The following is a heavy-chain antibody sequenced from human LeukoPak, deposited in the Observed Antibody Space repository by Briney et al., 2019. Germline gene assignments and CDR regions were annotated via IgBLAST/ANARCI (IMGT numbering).Heavy chain of an antibody. J-gene: IGHJ4*02. CDR3: ARSSYYYDSSGYYYNY. D-gene: IGHD3-22*01. CDR2: IYYSGST. CDR1: GGSISSSSY. Sequence: VKPSETLSLTCTVSGGSISSSSYWGWIRQPPGKGLGWIGSIYYSGSTYYNPSLKSRVTISVDTSKNQFSLKLSSVTAADTAVYYCARSSYYYDSSGYYYNYWGQGTLVTVSS. V-gene: IGHV4-39*01.